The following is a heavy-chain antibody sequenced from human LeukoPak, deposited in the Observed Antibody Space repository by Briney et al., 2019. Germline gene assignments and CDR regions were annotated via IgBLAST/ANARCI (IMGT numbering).Heavy chain of an antibody. D-gene: IGHD6-13*01. CDR3: ARDLSPSSSFLSGYYYYMEV. V-gene: IGHV1-18*01. CDR2: ISAYNGNT. J-gene: IGHJ6*03. CDR1: GYTFTNYG. Sequence: ASVKVSCKASGYTFTNYGISWVRQAPGQGLEWMGWISAYNGNTKYGQKFQGRVTMTTDTSTSTAYMELRSLRSDDTAVYYCARDLSPSSSFLSGYYYYMEVWGKGTKVTVSS.